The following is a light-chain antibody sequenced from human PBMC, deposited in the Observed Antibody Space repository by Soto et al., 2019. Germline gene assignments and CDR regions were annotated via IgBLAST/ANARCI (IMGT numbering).Light chain of an antibody. CDR3: SSYTSSTTFV. Sequence: QSVLTQPASVSGSPGQSITISCTGTSSDVGGYNYVSWYQQHPGKAPKLMIYYVIHRPSGVSNRFSGSKSGNTASLTISGLQAEDEADSYCSSYTSSTTFVFGTGTKVTVL. V-gene: IGLV2-14*01. CDR2: YVI. CDR1: SSDVGGYNY. J-gene: IGLJ1*01.